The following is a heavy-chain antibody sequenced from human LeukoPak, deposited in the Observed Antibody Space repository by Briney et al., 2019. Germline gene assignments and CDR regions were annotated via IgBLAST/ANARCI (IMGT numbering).Heavy chain of an antibody. CDR2: IYSGGGT. CDR3: ARLVYK. Sequence: GGSLRLSCTVSGSNVTTTPMTWVRQAPGQGLEWVSSIYSGGGTYYAEFVKGRFTISRDRSKNALYLQMNSLRVEDTAMFYCARLVYKWGQGTLVTVSS. CDR1: GSNVTTTP. V-gene: IGHV3-53*01. J-gene: IGHJ4*02. D-gene: IGHD6-6*01.